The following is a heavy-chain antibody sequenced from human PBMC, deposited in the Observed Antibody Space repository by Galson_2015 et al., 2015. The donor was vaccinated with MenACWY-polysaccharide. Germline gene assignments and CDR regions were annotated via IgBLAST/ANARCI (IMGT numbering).Heavy chain of an antibody. CDR3: AKEMGRPLEDIVATIGRGLDY. D-gene: IGHD5-12*01. V-gene: IGHV3-30*18. CDR1: GFTFSSYG. CDR2: ISYDGSNK. J-gene: IGHJ4*02. Sequence: SLRLSCAASGFTFSSYGMHWVRQAPGKGLEWVAVISYDGSNKYYADSVKGRFTISRDNSKNTLYLQMNSLRAEDTAVYYCAKEMGRPLEDIVATIGRGLDYWGQGTLVTVSS.